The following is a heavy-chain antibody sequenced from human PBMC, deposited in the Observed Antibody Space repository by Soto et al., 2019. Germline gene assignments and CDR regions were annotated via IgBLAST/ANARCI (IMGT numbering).Heavy chain of an antibody. V-gene: IGHV3-48*03. Sequence: HPGGSLRLCCAASGFTFSSYEMNWVRQAPGKGLEWVSYISSSGSTIYYADSVKGRFTISRDNAKNSLYLQMNSLRAEDTAVYYCARVGARGYFDYWGQGTLVTVSS. CDR3: ARVGARGYFDY. CDR1: GFTFSSYE. J-gene: IGHJ4*02. D-gene: IGHD3-16*01. CDR2: ISSSGSTI.